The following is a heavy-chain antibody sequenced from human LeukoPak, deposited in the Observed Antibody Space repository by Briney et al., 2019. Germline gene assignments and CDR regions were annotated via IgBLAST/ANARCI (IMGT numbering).Heavy chain of an antibody. D-gene: IGHD1-26*01. CDR2: ISASAAMT. CDR3: AKDRSIGTYYTFDH. Sequence: GGSLRLSCEASGFTFNNYVMTWVRQAPGKGLEWVSSISASAAMTYYADSMKGRFTVSRDNSNNRLYLQMSGLTAADTAVYYCAKDRSIGTYYTFDHWGQGTLVTVSS. J-gene: IGHJ4*02. CDR1: GFTFNNYV. V-gene: IGHV3-23*01.